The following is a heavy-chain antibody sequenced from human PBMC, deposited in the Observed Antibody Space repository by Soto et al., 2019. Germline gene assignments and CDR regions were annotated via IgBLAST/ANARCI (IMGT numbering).Heavy chain of an antibody. CDR1: GFTVSYNY. CDR3: ARGMYGSGSYYIGDAFDM. D-gene: IGHD3-10*01. J-gene: IGHJ3*02. Sequence: PVGSLRLSCAVSGFTVSYNYMNWVRQAPGEGLEWVSVIYRGGDTFYADSVKGRFTISRDNSKNTLDLQMNSLRAEDTAVYYCARGMYGSGSYYIGDAFDMWGQGTMVTVSS. CDR2: IYRGGDT. V-gene: IGHV3-53*01.